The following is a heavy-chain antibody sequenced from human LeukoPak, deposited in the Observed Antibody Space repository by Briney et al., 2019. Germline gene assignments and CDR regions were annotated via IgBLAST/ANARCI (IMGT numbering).Heavy chain of an antibody. J-gene: IGHJ5*02. CDR2: IWYDGSNK. Sequence: GGSLRLSCAASGFTFSDYYMSWIRQAPGKGLEWVAGIWYDGSNKYYADSVKGRFTISRDNSKNTLFLQMNSLRAEDTAVYYCAKDRIAVRPGWFDPWGQGNLVTVSS. CDR3: AKDRIAVRPGWFDP. D-gene: IGHD6-6*01. CDR1: GFTFSDYY. V-gene: IGHV3-33*06.